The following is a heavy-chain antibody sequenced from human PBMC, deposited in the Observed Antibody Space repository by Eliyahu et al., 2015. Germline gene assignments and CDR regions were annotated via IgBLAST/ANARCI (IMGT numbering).Heavy chain of an antibody. D-gene: IGHD6-19*01. J-gene: IGHJ4*02. CDR2: IYYSGST. V-gene: IGHV4-59*01. CDR3: AAVAGSKEDYFDY. Sequence: QVQLQESGPGLVKPSETLSLTCTXXGGSISSYYWSWIRQPPGKGLEWIGYIYYSGSTNYNPSLKSRVTISVDTSKNQFSLKLSSVTAADTAVYYCAAVAGSKEDYFDYWGQGTLVTVSS. CDR1: GGSISSYY.